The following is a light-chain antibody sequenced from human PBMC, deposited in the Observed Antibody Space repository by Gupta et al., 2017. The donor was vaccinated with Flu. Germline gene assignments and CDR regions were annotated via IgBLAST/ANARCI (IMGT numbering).Light chain of an antibody. V-gene: IGKV3-15*01. CDR1: QSVSSN. J-gene: IGKJ4*01. Sequence: EIVMTQSPATLSVSPGERATPSCRASQSVSSNLAWYQQKPGQAPRLLIYGASTRATGIPARFSGSGSGTEFTLTISSLQSEDFAVYYCQQYNNWLPLTFGGGTKVEIK. CDR2: GAS. CDR3: QQYNNWLPLT.